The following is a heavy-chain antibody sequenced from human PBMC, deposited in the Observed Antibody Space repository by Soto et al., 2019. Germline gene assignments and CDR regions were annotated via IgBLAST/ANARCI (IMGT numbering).Heavy chain of an antibody. V-gene: IGHV3-30*18. Sequence: QVQLVESGGGVVQPGRSLRLSCAASGFTFSSYGMHWVRQAPGKGLEWVAVISYDGSNKYYADSVKGRFTISRDNSKNTLYLQMNSLRAEDPAVYYWAKDSAVCSGSYYNGGMDVWGQGTTVTVSS. D-gene: IGHD3-10*02. CDR2: ISYDGSNK. J-gene: IGHJ6*02. CDR3: AKDSAVCSGSYYNGGMDV. CDR1: GFTFSSYG.